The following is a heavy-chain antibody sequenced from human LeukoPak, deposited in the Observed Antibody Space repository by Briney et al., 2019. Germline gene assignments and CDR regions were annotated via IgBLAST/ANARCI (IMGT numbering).Heavy chain of an antibody. V-gene: IGHV4-34*01. Sequence: SGTLSLTCAVYGGSFSGYYCHWIRQPPGKGLEWIGEIDHSGSTSYNPSLKSRVTMSVDTSKNQFSLKLTSLTAADTAVYYCARGQVDTAKIGDYWGQGTLVTVSS. CDR1: GGSFSGYY. CDR3: ARGQVDTAKIGDY. J-gene: IGHJ4*02. D-gene: IGHD5-18*01. CDR2: IDHSGST.